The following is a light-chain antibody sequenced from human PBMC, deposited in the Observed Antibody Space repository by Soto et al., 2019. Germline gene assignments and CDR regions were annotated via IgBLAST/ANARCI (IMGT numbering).Light chain of an antibody. CDR2: DNI. CDR3: QSYDSSLSGVV. CDR1: SSNIGTGYD. V-gene: IGLV1-40*01. Sequence: QSVLTQPPSVSGAPGQRVTISCTGSSSNIGTGYDVHWYQQVPGRAPKLLIYDNINRPSGVPDRFSGSKSGTSASLAITGLQAEDEADYYCQSYDSSLSGVVFGGGTKLT. J-gene: IGLJ2*01.